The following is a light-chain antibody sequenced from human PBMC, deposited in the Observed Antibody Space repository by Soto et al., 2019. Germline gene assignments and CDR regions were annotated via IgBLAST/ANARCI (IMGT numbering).Light chain of an antibody. V-gene: IGKV1-39*01. J-gene: IGKJ4*01. CDR3: QQYGVSPAT. CDR2: AAS. CDR1: QSISRS. Sequence: DIQMTQSPSSLSASMGDRVTITCRASQSISRSLNWYRQKPGKAPKLLIYAASSLQSGVPSRFSGSGSGTDFTLTISSLQPEDFAVYFCQQYGVSPATFGGGTKVDIK.